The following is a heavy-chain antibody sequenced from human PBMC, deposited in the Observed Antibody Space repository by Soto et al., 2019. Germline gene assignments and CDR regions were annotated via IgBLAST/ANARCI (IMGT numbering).Heavy chain of an antibody. D-gene: IGHD5-12*01. Sequence: GGSLRLSCAASGFSFSDYSMSWVRQAPGKGLEWVSSISYVSSYIHYADSVKGRFTISRDNAKDSVYLQMNSLRAEDTAVYYCARPREYSGYYFDFWGQGTLVTVS. J-gene: IGHJ4*02. CDR1: GFSFSDYS. V-gene: IGHV3-21*01. CDR2: ISYVSSYI. CDR3: ARPREYSGYYFDF.